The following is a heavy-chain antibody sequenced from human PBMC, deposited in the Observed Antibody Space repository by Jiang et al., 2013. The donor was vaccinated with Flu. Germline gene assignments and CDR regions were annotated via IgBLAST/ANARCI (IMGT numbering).Heavy chain of an antibody. D-gene: IGHD4-17*01. V-gene: IGHV3-15*07. Sequence: LVKPGGSLRLSCRVSGFTLSSAWMNWVRQAPGKGLEWVGRIKSISDGGTTDYAAPVKGRFSISREDSEDTLYLDMNNLKTEDTAIYYCATDPSDYDNDYWGQGTLVTVSS. CDR3: ATDPSDYDNDY. CDR2: IKSISDGGTT. CDR1: GFTLSSAW. J-gene: IGHJ4*02.